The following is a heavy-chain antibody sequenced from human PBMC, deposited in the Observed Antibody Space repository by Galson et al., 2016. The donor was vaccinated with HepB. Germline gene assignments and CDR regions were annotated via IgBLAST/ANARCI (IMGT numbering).Heavy chain of an antibody. V-gene: IGHV1-58*01. CDR1: GFNFRSSA. D-gene: IGHD1-1*01. CDR3: AATQQLSGAFDI. CDR2: IVVGNGHT. J-gene: IGHJ3*02. Sequence: SVQVSCKASGFNFRSSAVQWVRQARRHRLERIGWIVVGNGHTNYAEKFQGGVTIARDMSTGTAYMELSSLRSEDTALYYCAATQQLSGAFDIWGQGTMVTVSS.